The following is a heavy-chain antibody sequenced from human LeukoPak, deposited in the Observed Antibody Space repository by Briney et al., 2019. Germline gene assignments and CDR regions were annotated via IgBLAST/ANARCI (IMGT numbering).Heavy chain of an antibody. J-gene: IGHJ6*03. D-gene: IGHD2/OR15-2a*01. V-gene: IGHV1-3*01. CDR2: INAGNGDT. Sequence: ASVKVSCKASGYTFSSYALHWVRQAPGQRLEWMGWINAGNGDTRYSQRFQDRLTITRDTSVSTVDMELSSLRSEDTAVYYCARGSSMAPEYYYYYYMDVWGKGTTVTVSS. CDR3: ARGSSMAPEYYYYYYMDV. CDR1: GYTFSSYA.